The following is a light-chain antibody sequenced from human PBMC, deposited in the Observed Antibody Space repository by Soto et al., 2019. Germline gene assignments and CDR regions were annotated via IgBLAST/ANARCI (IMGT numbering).Light chain of an antibody. CDR3: MQATQPYT. CDR2: MIS. Sequence: DIVMTQTPLSSPVTLGQPASISCRSSQSLVHSDGNTYLSWLLQRPGQPPRLLIYMISNRFSGVSDRFSGSGAGTDFTLKISRVEAEDVEVYYCMQATQPYTFGHGTKLEIK. J-gene: IGKJ2*01. CDR1: QSLVHSDGNTY. V-gene: IGKV2-24*01.